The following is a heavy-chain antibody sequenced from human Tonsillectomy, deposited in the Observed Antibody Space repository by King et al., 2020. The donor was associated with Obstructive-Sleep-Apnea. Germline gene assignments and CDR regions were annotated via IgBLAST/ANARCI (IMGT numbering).Heavy chain of an antibody. Sequence: VQLVPSGAEVKKPGESLKISCKGSGYSFTSYWIGWVRQMPGKGLEWMGIIYPGDSDTRYSPSFQGQVTISADKSISTAYLQWSSLKASDTAMYYCASQLSYGEQGETAYYFDYWGQGTLVTVSS. CDR3: ASQLSYGEQGETAYYFDY. V-gene: IGHV5-51*01. CDR1: GYSFTSYW. CDR2: IYPGDSDT. J-gene: IGHJ4*02. D-gene: IGHD4-17*01.